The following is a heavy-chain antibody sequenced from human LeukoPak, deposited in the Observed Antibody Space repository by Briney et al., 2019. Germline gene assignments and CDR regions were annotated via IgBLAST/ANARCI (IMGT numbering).Heavy chain of an antibody. CDR3: ARRALQWELLDY. CDR1: GYSFTSYW. V-gene: IGHV5-51*01. J-gene: IGHJ4*02. Sequence: GESLKISCMGSGYSFTSYWIGWVRQMPGKGLEWMGIIYPGDSDTSYSPSFEGQVTISVDRSISTAYLQWSSLKASDTAMYYCARRALQWELLDYWGQGTLVTVSS. D-gene: IGHD1-26*01. CDR2: IYPGDSDT.